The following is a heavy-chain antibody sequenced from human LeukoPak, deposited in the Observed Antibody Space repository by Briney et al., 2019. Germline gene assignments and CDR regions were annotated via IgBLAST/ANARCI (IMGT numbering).Heavy chain of an antibody. CDR2: INHSGST. J-gene: IGHJ6*02. CDR3: ASPGEYGTNYYYGMDV. CDR1: GGSFSGYY. V-gene: IGHV4-34*01. D-gene: IGHD2/OR15-2a*01. Sequence: SETLPLTCAVYGGSFSGYYWSWIRQPPGKGLEWIGEINHSGSTNYNPSLKSRVTISVDTSKNQFSLKLSSVTAADTAVYYCASPGEYGTNYYYGMDVWGQGTTVTVSS.